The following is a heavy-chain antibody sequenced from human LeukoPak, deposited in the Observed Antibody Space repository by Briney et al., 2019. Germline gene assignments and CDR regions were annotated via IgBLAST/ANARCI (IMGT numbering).Heavy chain of an antibody. CDR1: GFTFSSYG. V-gene: IGHV3-30*02. CDR2: IRYDGSNK. CDR3: AKDARDYGDYTY. D-gene: IGHD4-17*01. Sequence: PGGSLRLSCAASGFTFSSYGMHWVRQAPGKGLEWVAFIRYDGSNKYYADSVKGRFTISRDNSKNTLYLQMNSLRAGDTAVYYCAKDARDYGDYTYWGQGTRVSVSS. J-gene: IGHJ4*02.